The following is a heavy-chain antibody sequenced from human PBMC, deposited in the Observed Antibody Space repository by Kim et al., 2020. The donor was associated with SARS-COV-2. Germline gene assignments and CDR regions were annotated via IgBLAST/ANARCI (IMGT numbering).Heavy chain of an antibody. D-gene: IGHD3-10*01. V-gene: IGHV3-48*02. J-gene: IGHJ1*01. Sequence: GGSLRLSCAGSGFIFGSYSMNWVRQAPGKGLEWVSYISGSGDAIYYADSVKGRFTISRVNAKNSLYLQMNSLRDEDTAVYYCARFVGECVEGSWCLEY. CDR3: ARFVGECVEGSWCLEY. CDR2: ISGSGDAI. CDR1: GFIFGSYS.